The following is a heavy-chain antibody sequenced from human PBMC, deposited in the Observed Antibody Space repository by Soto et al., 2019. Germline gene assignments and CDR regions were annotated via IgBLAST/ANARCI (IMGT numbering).Heavy chain of an antibody. D-gene: IGHD3-16*01. CDR1: GGSISSYY. V-gene: IGHV4-59*01. J-gene: IGHJ4*02. Sequence: QVQLQESGPGLVKPSETLSLTCTVSGGSISSYYWSWIRQPPGKGLEWIGYIYYSGSTNYNPSLKSRVTISVDTSKNQCPRKLSSVTAADTAVDYCARGWGYYFDYWGQGTLVTVSS. CDR2: IYYSGST. CDR3: ARGWGYYFDY.